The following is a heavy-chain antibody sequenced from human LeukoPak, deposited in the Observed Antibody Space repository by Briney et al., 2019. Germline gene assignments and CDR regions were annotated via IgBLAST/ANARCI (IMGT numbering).Heavy chain of an antibody. V-gene: IGHV3-33*08. D-gene: IGHD7-27*01. J-gene: IGHJ4*02. CDR2: IWFDGSNK. CDR1: GFTFSSYG. Sequence: GGSLRLSCSASGFTFSSYGMHWVRQAPGKGLEWVAVIWFDGSNKYYADSVKGRFTISRDNSKNTLYLQMNSLRAEDTAVYYCARDRDWGCSYCSYWGQGTLVTVSS. CDR3: ARDRDWGCSYCSY.